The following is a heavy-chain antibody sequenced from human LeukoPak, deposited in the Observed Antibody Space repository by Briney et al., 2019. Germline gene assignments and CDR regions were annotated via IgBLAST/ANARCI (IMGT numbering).Heavy chain of an antibody. CDR1: GFTFSSYA. D-gene: IGHD3-3*01. J-gene: IGHJ3*02. Sequence: GGSLRLSCAASGFTFSSYAMSWVRQAPGKGLEWVSVISGSGGSTYYADSVKGRFTISRDNSKNTLYLQMNSLRAEDTAVYYCAKDLDFWRTFDIWGQGTMVTVSS. CDR2: ISGSGGST. CDR3: AKDLDFWRTFDI. V-gene: IGHV3-23*01.